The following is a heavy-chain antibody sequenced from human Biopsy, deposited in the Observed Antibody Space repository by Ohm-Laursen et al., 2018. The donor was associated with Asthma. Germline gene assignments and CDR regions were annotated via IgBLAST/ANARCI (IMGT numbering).Heavy chain of an antibody. V-gene: IGHV3-7*01. D-gene: IGHD3-3*02. CDR3: ARTFHFWSPYHAEHYQL. Sequence: LRLSCAASGFSLGDYWMSWVRQVPGKGLEWVANIKHDGTERNHVDSLKGRFTISRDNAKNSLYLQMNSLRAEDTAVYYCARTFHFWSPYHAEHYQLWGQGTLVTVSS. CDR1: GFSLGDYW. CDR2: IKHDGTER. J-gene: IGHJ1*01.